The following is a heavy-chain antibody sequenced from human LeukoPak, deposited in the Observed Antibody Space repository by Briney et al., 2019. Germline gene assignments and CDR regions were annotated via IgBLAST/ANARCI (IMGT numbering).Heavy chain of an antibody. CDR3: AKAYCGGDCSILDAFDI. CDR1: GFTFDDYA. CDR2: ISWNSGSI. D-gene: IGHD2-21*02. V-gene: IGHV3-9*01. J-gene: IGHJ3*02. Sequence: GGSLRLSCAASGFTFDDYAMHWVRQAPGKGLEWVSGISWNSGSIGYADSVKGRFTISRDNAKNSLYLQMNSLRAEDTALYYCAKAYCGGDCSILDAFDIWGQGTMVTVSS.